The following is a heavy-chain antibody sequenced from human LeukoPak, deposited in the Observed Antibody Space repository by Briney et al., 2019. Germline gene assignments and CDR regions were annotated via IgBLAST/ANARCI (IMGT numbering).Heavy chain of an antibody. V-gene: IGHV3-53*01. D-gene: IGHD6-13*01. CDR2: IYSGGST. CDR3: ARGSGTQLVPHSDF. CDR1: GFIVSNSY. Sequence: GGSLGLSCAASGFIVSNSYMSWVRQAPGKGLQWVSVIYSGGSTFYADSVRGRFTISRDTSKNTVFLQMNSLRAEDTAVYYCARGSGTQLVPHSDFWGQGTLVTVSS. J-gene: IGHJ4*02.